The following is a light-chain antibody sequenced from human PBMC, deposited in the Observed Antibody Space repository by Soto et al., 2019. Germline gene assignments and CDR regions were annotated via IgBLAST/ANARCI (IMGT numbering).Light chain of an antibody. CDR3: QSYDSSLSGYV. V-gene: IGLV1-40*01. CDR1: SSNIGAGYD. Sequence: QSVLTQPPSVSGAPGQRVTISSTGSSSNIGAGYDVHWYQQLPGTAPKLLIYGNSNRPSGVPDRFSGAKSGTSASLAITGLQSEDEAEYYCQSYDSSLSGYVFGTGTKLTVL. J-gene: IGLJ1*01. CDR2: GNS.